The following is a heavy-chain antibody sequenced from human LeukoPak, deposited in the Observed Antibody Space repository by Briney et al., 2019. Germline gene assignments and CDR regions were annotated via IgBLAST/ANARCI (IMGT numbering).Heavy chain of an antibody. D-gene: IGHD6-19*01. CDR2: IYYSGST. CDR1: GGSISSYY. Sequence: SETLSLTCTVSGGSISSYYWSWLRQPPGKGLEWIGYIYYSGSTNSNPSLKSRVTISVDTSKNQFSLTLSSVTAADTAVYYCARVAQWLAIGPFDYWGQGTLVTVSS. V-gene: IGHV4-59*01. J-gene: IGHJ4*02. CDR3: ARVAQWLAIGPFDY.